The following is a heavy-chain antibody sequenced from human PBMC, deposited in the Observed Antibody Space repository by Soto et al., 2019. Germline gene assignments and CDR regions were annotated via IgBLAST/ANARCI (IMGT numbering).Heavy chain of an antibody. CDR1: GGTFRSYA. CDR3: ARPTRNYDDSSGQSAWFDP. CDR2: IIPIVGTA. Sequence: QVPLVQSGAEVKKPGSSVKVSCKASGGTFRSYAISWVRQAPGQGLEWMGGIIPIVGTANYAQKFQGRVTITADESTSTAYMELCSLRSEDTAVYYCARPTRNYDDSSGQSAWFDPWGQGTLGTVSA. V-gene: IGHV1-69*12. D-gene: IGHD3-22*01. J-gene: IGHJ5*02.